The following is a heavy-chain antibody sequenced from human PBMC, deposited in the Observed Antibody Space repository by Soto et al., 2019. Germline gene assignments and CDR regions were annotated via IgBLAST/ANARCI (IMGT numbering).Heavy chain of an antibody. J-gene: IGHJ6*01. D-gene: IGHD6-13*01. CDR3: GIVGYSSPGTLYAGYYGMDV. CDR1: GFTFGDYA. CDR2: IRGKAYGGTT. Sequence: GGSLRLSCASSGFTFGDYAMSWVRQAPGKGPEWVGFIRGKAYGGTTEYAASVKGRFTISRDDSKSIAYLQMNSLKTEDTGVYYCGIVGYSSPGTLYAGYYGMDVWGQGTTVTV. V-gene: IGHV3-49*04.